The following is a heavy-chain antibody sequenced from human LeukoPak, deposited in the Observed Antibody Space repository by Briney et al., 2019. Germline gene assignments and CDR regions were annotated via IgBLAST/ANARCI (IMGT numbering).Heavy chain of an antibody. CDR3: ARVYSYGNYFDY. CDR2: INPNSGGT. CDR1: GYTFTGYY. J-gene: IGHJ4*02. Sequence: ASVKVSCKASGYTFTGYYMHWVRQAPGQGLEWMGWINPNSGGTNYAQKFQGRVTMTRDTSISTAYTELSRLRSDDTAVYYCARVYSYGNYFDYWGQGTLVTVSS. V-gene: IGHV1-2*02. D-gene: IGHD5-18*01.